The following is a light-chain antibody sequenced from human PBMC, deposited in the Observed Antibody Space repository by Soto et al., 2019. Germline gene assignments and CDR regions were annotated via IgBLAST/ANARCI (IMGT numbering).Light chain of an antibody. J-gene: IGKJ2*01. V-gene: IGKV3-20*01. CDR2: GAS. CDR1: QSVTSGY. CDR3: QQYVSSPVT. Sequence: EVVLTQSPGTLSLSPGERATLSCRASQSVTSGYLAWYQQKPGQAPRLLIYGASSRATDIPDRFSGSGSGTDFTLTISRLEPDDFALYYCQQYVSSPVTFGQGTKLEIK.